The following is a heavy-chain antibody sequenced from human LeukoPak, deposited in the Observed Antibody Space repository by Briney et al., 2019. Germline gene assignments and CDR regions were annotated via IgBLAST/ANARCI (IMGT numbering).Heavy chain of an antibody. D-gene: IGHD3-22*01. V-gene: IGHV1-2*02. CDR2: INPNSGGT. CDR3: ARAQTTYYYDSSGYYDPVPGDWFDP. CDR1: GYTFTGYY. Sequence: GASVKVSCKASGYTFTGYYMHWVRQAPGQGLEWMGWINPNSGGTNYAQKFQGRVTMTRDTSISTAYMELSRLRSDDTAVYYCARAQTTYYYDSSGYYDPVPGDWFDPWGQGTLVTVSS. J-gene: IGHJ5*02.